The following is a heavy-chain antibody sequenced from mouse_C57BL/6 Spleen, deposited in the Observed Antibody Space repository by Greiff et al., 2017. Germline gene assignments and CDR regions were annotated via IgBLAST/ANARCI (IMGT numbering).Heavy chain of an antibody. D-gene: IGHD1-3*01. V-gene: IGHV7-3*01. J-gene: IGHJ1*03. CDR2: IRNKANGYTT. Sequence: EVQLVESGGGLVQPGGSLSLSCAASGFTFTDYYMSWVRQPPGKALEWLGFIRNKANGYTTEYSASVKGRFTISRDNSQSILYLQMNALRAEDSATYYCARSPLNSWYCDVWGTGTTVTVSS. CDR3: ARSPLNSWYCDV. CDR1: GFTFTDYY.